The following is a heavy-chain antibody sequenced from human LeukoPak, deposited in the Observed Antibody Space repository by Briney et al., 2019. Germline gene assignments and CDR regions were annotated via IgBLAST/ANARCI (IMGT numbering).Heavy chain of an antibody. D-gene: IGHD6-19*01. V-gene: IGHV3-9*01. CDR1: GFTFDDYA. J-gene: IGHJ4*02. Sequence: GGSLRLSCAASGFTFDDYAMHWVRQAPGKGLEWVPGISWNSGSIGYADSVKGRFTISRDNAENSLYLQMNSLRAEDTALYYCAKGDRIAVAGTVVYWGQGTLVTVSS. CDR3: AKGDRIAVAGTVVY. CDR2: ISWNSGSI.